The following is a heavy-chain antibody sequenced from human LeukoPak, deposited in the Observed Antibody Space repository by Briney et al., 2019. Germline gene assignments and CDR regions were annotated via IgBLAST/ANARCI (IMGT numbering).Heavy chain of an antibody. CDR2: IYPGDSDT. CDR1: GYSFTSYW. J-gene: IGHJ4*02. Sequence: GEFLKISCKGSGYSFTSYWIGWVRQMPGKGLEWMGIIYPGDSDTRYSPSFQGQVTISADKSISTAYLQWSSLKASDTAMYYYARPYYYGSGSYYFDYWGQGTLVTVSS. CDR3: ARPYYYGSGSYYFDY. V-gene: IGHV5-51*01. D-gene: IGHD3-10*01.